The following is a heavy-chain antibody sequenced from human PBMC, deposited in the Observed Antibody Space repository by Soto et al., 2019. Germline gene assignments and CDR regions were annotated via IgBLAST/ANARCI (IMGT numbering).Heavy chain of an antibody. Sequence: QVRLVESGGGVVQPGGSLRLSCTASGFSFSSYAMYWFRQPPGKGLEWVAVISHDGINKHYADSVKGRVTVSRDNSNHSLDLQLSSLRGEDTAMYYCARDMYSSDYFVKWFEPWGEGTLGTVSS. CDR1: GFSFSSYA. CDR3: ARDMYSSDYFVKWFEP. J-gene: IGHJ5*02. CDR2: ISHDGINK. V-gene: IGHV3-30-3*01. D-gene: IGHD6-19*01.